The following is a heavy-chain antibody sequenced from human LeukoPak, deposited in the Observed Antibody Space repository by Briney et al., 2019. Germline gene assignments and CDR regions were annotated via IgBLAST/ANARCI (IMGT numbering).Heavy chain of an antibody. V-gene: IGHV4-4*07. J-gene: IGHJ6*03. CDR2: IYTSGST. D-gene: IGHD3-3*01. CDR1: GGSISSYY. CDR3: ARDQETTFGVVGEELDYYYYMDV. Sequence: SETLSLTCTVSGGSISSYYWSWIRQPAGKGLEWIGRIYTSGSTNYNPSLKSRVTMSVDTSKNQFSLKLSSVTAADTAVYYCARDQETTFGVVGEELDYYYYMDVWGKGTTVTVSS.